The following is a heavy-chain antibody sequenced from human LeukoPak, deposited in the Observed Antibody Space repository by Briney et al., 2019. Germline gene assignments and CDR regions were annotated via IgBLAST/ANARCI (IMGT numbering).Heavy chain of an antibody. CDR2: IYYSGST. Sequence: SETLSLTCTVSGGSISSYYWSWMRQPPGKGLEWIGYIYYSGSTNYNPSLKSRVTISVDTSKNLFSLKLSSVTAADTAVYYCARLVTIFGVVILYMDVWGKGTTVTVSS. CDR1: GGSISSYY. V-gene: IGHV4-59*01. CDR3: ARLVTIFGVVILYMDV. D-gene: IGHD3-3*01. J-gene: IGHJ6*03.